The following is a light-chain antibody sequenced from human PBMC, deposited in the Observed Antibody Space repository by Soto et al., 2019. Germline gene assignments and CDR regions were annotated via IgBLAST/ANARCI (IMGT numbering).Light chain of an antibody. V-gene: IGLV2-23*01. CDR2: EAS. CDR1: TIDVGSYSL. J-gene: IGLJ1*01. CDR3: YSYGGSYYV. Sequence: QSALTQPASVSGSPGQSITISCTGTTIDVGSYSLVSWYQHHPGKAPQLMIYEASKRPSGVSNRFSGSKFGNTASLTISGLQAEDEADYYCYSYGGSYYVFGTGTKVTVL.